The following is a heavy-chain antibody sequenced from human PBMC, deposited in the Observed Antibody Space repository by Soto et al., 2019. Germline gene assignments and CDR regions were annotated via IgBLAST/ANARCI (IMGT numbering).Heavy chain of an antibody. CDR2: ISGSGGST. CDR1: GFTFSSYA. D-gene: IGHD2-2*01. CDR3: AKLTAPPRRYQLLLGWFDP. V-gene: IGHV3-23*01. J-gene: IGHJ5*02. Sequence: GGSLRLSCAASGFTFSSYAMSWVRQAPGKGLEWVSAISGSGGSTYYADSVKGRFTISRDNSKNTLYLQMNSLRAEDTAVYYCAKLTAPPRRYQLLLGWFDPWGQGTLVTV.